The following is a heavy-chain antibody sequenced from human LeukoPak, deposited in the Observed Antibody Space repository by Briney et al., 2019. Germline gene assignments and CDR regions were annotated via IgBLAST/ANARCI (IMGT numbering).Heavy chain of an antibody. J-gene: IGHJ3*02. Sequence: GGSLRLSCAASGFTFDDYAMHWVRQAPGKGLEWVSGISWNSGSIGYADSVKGRFTISRDNSKNTLYLQMNSLRAEDTAVYYCATSSGKYYYDSSGYSRGAFDIWGQGTMVTVSS. CDR2: ISWNSGSI. CDR3: ATSSGKYYYDSSGYSRGAFDI. D-gene: IGHD3-22*01. V-gene: IGHV3-9*01. CDR1: GFTFDDYA.